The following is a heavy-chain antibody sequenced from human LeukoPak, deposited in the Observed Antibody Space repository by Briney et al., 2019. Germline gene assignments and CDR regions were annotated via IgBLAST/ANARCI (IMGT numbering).Heavy chain of an antibody. J-gene: IGHJ4*02. CDR3: ARDFTDYGDYGAFDY. CDR2: IYSGGGT. CDR1: GFTVGSNY. D-gene: IGHD4-17*01. V-gene: IGHV3-53*01. Sequence: PGGSLRLSCAASGFTVGSNYMNWVRQAPGKGLEWVSVIYSGGGTYYADSVKGRFTISRDNSKNTLYLQMNSLRAEDTAVYYCARDFTDYGDYGAFDYWGQGTLVTVSS.